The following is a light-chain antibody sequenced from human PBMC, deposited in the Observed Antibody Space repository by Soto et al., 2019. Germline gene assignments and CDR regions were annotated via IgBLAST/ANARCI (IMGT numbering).Light chain of an antibody. Sequence: DIQMTQSPSSLSASVGDTVTITCRASQSISSWLAWYQQKPGKAPKLLIYKASSLESGVPSRFSGSGSGTDFTLTISSLEPEDFALYYCQQRSNWPITFGQGTRLEIK. CDR3: QQRSNWPIT. J-gene: IGKJ5*01. CDR2: KAS. CDR1: QSISSW. V-gene: IGKV1-5*03.